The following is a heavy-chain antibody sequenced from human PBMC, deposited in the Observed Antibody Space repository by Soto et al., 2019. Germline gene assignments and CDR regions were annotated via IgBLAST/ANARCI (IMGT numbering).Heavy chain of an antibody. Sequence: SETLSLTCAVYGGSFSGYYWSWIRQPPGKGLEWIGEINHSGSTNYNPSLKSRVTISVDTSKNQFSLKLSSVTAADTAVYYCATPRYYFDYWGQGTLVTVSS. V-gene: IGHV4-34*01. CDR2: INHSGST. CDR1: GGSFSGYY. J-gene: IGHJ4*02. CDR3: ATPRYYFDY.